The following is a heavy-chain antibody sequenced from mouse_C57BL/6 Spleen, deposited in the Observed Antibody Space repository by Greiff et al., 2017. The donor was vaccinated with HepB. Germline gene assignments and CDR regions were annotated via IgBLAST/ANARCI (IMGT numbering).Heavy chain of an antibody. CDR1: GYAFSSSW. D-gene: IGHD2-4*01. V-gene: IGHV1-82*01. J-gene: IGHJ2*01. CDR2: IYPGDGDT. Sequence: QVQLQQSGPELVKPGASVKISCKASGYAFSSSWMNWVKQRPGKGLEWIGRIYPGDGDTNYNGKFKGKATLTADKSSSTAYMQLSSLTSEDSAVYFCARFGDYVLFDYWGQGTTLTVSS. CDR3: ARFGDYVLFDY.